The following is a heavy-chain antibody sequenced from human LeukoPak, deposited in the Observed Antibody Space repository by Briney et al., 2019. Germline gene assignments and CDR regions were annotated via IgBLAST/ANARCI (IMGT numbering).Heavy chain of an antibody. V-gene: IGHV3-33*08. CDR1: GFTVSSNY. CDR3: ARANRPRSLKYYDSSGYYYVHAFDI. D-gene: IGHD3-22*01. CDR2: IWYDGSNK. J-gene: IGHJ3*02. Sequence: PGGSLRLSCAASGFTVSSNYMSWVRQAPGKGLEWVAVIWYDGSNKYYADSVKGRFTISRDNSKNTLYLQMNSLRAEDTAVYYCARANRPRSLKYYDSSGYYYVHAFDIWGQGTMVTVSS.